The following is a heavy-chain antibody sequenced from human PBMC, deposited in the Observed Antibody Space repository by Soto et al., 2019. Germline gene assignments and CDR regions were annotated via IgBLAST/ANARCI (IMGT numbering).Heavy chain of an antibody. D-gene: IGHD4-17*01. CDR1: GGSISRSLSY. V-gene: IGHV4-39*01. CDR3: SRHVSRHGEDRLDS. Sequence: QLQLQESGPGLVKPSETLSLTCSVSGGSISRSLSYWGWIRQPPGKGLEWIGSIYYSATTSYKPAIESRVTISLDTSKNQFSLKLTSVTDAETALSYWSRHVSRHGEDRLDSWGQGTLVNVSS. J-gene: IGHJ5*01. CDR2: IYYSATT.